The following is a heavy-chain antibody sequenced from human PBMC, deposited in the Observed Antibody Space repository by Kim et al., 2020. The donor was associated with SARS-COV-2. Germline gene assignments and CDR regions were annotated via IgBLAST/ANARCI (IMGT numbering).Heavy chain of an antibody. J-gene: IGHJ5*01. CDR1: GFTFSSYA. D-gene: IGHD2-21*01. CDR2: IYSGGSST. CDR3: AKGDGSWASGDWFDL. Sequence: GGSLRLSCAASGFTFSSYAMSWVRQAPGKGLEWISYIYSGGSSTYYADSVKGRFTISRDNSKNTLYLQMNSLRAEDTAVYHCAKGDGSWASGDWFDLWGQGTMVTVSS. V-gene: IGHV3-23*03.